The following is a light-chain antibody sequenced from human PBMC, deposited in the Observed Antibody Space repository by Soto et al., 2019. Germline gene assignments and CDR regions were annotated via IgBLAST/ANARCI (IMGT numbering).Light chain of an antibody. V-gene: IGKV1-12*01. CDR1: QGISSY. Sequence: DIQMTQSPSSVSASVGDRVTITCRASQGISSYLAWYQHKPGKAPRLLMYAASSLQSGVPSRFTGSGSGTDFTLTINRLEPEDFATYFCQQANRPPLTFGGGTKVEIK. CDR3: QQANRPPLT. J-gene: IGKJ4*01. CDR2: AAS.